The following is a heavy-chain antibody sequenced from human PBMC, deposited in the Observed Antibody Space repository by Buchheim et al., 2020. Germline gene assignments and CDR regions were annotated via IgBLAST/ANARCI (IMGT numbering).Heavy chain of an antibody. J-gene: IGHJ4*02. D-gene: IGHD3-22*01. Sequence: EVQLVESGGGLVQPGGSLRLSCAASGFTFSSYSMNWVRQAPGKGLEWVSYISSSSSTIYYADSVKGRFTISRDNAKNSLYLQMNSLRAEDTAVYYCARGYYYDSSGWPLFFDYWGQGTL. V-gene: IGHV3-48*01. CDR2: ISSSSSTI. CDR3: ARGYYYDSSGWPLFFDY. CDR1: GFTFSSYS.